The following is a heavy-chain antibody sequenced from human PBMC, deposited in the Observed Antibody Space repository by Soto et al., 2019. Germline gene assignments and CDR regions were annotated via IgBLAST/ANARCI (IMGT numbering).Heavy chain of an antibody. D-gene: IGHD3-22*01. Sequence: PGGSLRLSCAASGFNFSSYGMHCVRQAPGKGLEWLAVIWYDGSNKYYADSVKGRFTISRDNTNNTLYLQINSLRAEDTAVYYCARILLSSGYYYLVYWGQGPLVIVSS. V-gene: IGHV3-33*01. CDR2: IWYDGSNK. J-gene: IGHJ4*02. CDR3: ARILLSSGYYYLVY. CDR1: GFNFSSYG.